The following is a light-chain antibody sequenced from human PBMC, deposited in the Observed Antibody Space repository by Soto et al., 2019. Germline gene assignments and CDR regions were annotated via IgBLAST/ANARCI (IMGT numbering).Light chain of an antibody. Sequence: DIQLTQSPSTLSAAVGDSVTITCRASQNIRNLLAWYQQKPGKAPKPLIYKASRSESEVPSRFSGSGSGTEFTLTISSLQPDDFATYYCQQHNSYSRTFGQGTKVDI. CDR2: KAS. CDR1: QNIRNL. V-gene: IGKV1-5*03. J-gene: IGKJ1*01. CDR3: QQHNSYSRT.